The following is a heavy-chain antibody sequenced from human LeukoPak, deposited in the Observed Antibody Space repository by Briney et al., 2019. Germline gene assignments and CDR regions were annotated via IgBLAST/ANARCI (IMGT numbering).Heavy chain of an antibody. Sequence: GGSLRLSCAASGFTFSSYGMHWVRQAPGKGLEWVAVIWYDGSNKYYADSVKGRFTISRDNSKNTRYLQMNSLRAEDTAVYYCARDRYSSGPSEYWGQGTLVTVSS. D-gene: IGHD6-19*01. J-gene: IGHJ4*02. CDR2: IWYDGSNK. CDR3: ARDRYSSGPSEY. V-gene: IGHV3-33*01. CDR1: GFTFSSYG.